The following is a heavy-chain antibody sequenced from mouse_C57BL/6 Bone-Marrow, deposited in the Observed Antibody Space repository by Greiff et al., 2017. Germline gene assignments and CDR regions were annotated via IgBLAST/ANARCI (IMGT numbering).Heavy chain of an antibody. CDR2: IDPEDGDT. Sequence: VQLQQSGAELVRPGASVKLSCTASGFNIKDYYMHWVKQRPEQGLEWIGMIDPEDGDTEYAPKFQGPATMTADTSSNTAYLQLSSLTSENTAVYYCTTCYPFAYWGQGTLVTVSA. J-gene: IGHJ3*01. V-gene: IGHV14-1*01. CDR3: TTCYPFAY. D-gene: IGHD2-12*01. CDR1: GFNIKDYY.